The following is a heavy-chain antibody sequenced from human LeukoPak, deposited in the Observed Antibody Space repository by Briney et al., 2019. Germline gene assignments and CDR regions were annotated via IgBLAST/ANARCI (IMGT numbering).Heavy chain of an antibody. CDR3: ARNSGSYWGLDY. Sequence: GGSLRLSCAASGFTVSSNYMSWVRQAPGKGLEWVSLIYSGGSTYYADSVKGRFTISRDNSKNTLYLQRNSLRAEDTAVYYCARNSGSYWGLDYWGQGTLVTVSS. D-gene: IGHD1-26*01. CDR2: IYSGGST. CDR1: GFTVSSNY. V-gene: IGHV3-66*01. J-gene: IGHJ4*02.